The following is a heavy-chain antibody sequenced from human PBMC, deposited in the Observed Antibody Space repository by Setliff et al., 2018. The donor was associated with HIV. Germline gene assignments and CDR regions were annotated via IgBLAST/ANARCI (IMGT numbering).Heavy chain of an antibody. J-gene: IGHJ4*02. Sequence: SETLSLTCAVYGGSFSGYYWSWIRQPPGKELEWIGEINHSGSTNYNPSLKSRVTISVDTSKNQFSLKLSSVTAADTAVFYCARLTTTYYYDSSAYYHPVWGQGTLVTVSS. D-gene: IGHD3-22*01. CDR1: GGSFSGYY. CDR2: INHSGST. V-gene: IGHV4-34*01. CDR3: ARLTTTYYYDSSAYYHPV.